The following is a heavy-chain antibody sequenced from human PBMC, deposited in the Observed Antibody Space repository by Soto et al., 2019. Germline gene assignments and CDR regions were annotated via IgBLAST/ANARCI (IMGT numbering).Heavy chain of an antibody. V-gene: IGHV3-7*01. Sequence: PGGSLRLSCAASGFTLSSYWMSWVRQAPGKGLEWVANIKQDGSEKYYVDSVKGRFTISRDNAKNSLYLQMNSLRAEDTAVYYCARDLVAVAGTEWFDTWGQGTLVTVSS. CDR3: ARDLVAVAGTEWFDT. CDR1: GFTLSSYW. CDR2: IKQDGSEK. D-gene: IGHD6-19*01. J-gene: IGHJ5*02.